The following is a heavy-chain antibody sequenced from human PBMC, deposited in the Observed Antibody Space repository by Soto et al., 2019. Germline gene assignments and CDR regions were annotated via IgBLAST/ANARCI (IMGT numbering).Heavy chain of an antibody. D-gene: IGHD5-18*01. Sequence: QVQLVESGGGVVQPGRSLRLSCAASGFTFSSYGMHWVRQAPGKGLEWVAVISYDGSNKYYADSVKGRFTISRDNSKNTLYLQMNSLRAEDTAVYYCAKDRSYGYARGLGLDYWGQGTLVTVSS. J-gene: IGHJ4*02. CDR3: AKDRSYGYARGLGLDY. V-gene: IGHV3-30*18. CDR1: GFTFSSYG. CDR2: ISYDGSNK.